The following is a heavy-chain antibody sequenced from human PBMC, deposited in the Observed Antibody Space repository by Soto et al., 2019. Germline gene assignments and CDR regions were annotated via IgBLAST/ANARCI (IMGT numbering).Heavy chain of an antibody. Sequence: QVQLVQSGAEVKTPGSSVKVSCKASGGTCSSYASSWVRQAPGQGLEWIGGIILIFGTANYAQKFQGRVTITAHESTSTAYMELSSLRSEDTAVYYCAIDGDPPNYDVCSGYTGGYGKDVWGRGTTVTVSS. CDR3: AIDGDPPNYDVCSGYTGGYGKDV. J-gene: IGHJ6*02. CDR1: GGTCSSYA. V-gene: IGHV1-69*01. CDR2: IILIFGTA. D-gene: IGHD3-3*01.